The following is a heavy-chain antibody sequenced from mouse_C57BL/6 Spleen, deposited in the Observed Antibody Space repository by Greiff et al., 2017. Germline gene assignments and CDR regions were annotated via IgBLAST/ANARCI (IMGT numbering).Heavy chain of an antibody. D-gene: IGHD1-1*01. CDR1: GFNIKDDY. CDR2: IDPENGDT. CDR3: TTRTTVAPCAY. Sequence: VQLQQSGAELVRPGASVKLSCTASGFNIKDDYMHWVKQRPEQGLEWIGWIDPENGDTEYASKFQGKATITADTSSNTAYLQLSSLTSEDTAVYYCTTRTTVAPCAYWGQGTLVTVSA. J-gene: IGHJ3*01. V-gene: IGHV14-4*01.